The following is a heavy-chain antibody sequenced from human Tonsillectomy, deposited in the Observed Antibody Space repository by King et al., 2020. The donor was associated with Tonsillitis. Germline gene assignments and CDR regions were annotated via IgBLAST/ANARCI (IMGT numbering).Heavy chain of an antibody. Sequence: QVQLVESGGGVVQPGRSLRLSCAASGFSFSSYAMHWVRQAPGKGLEWVALISYDGSNKYYADSVKGRFTISRDNSMNTLYLQMNSLRGEDTAMYYCARDDRWYLDYWGQGTLVTASS. J-gene: IGHJ4*02. CDR3: ARDDRWYLDY. D-gene: IGHD6-13*01. CDR1: GFSFSSYA. CDR2: ISYDGSNK. V-gene: IGHV3-30*04.